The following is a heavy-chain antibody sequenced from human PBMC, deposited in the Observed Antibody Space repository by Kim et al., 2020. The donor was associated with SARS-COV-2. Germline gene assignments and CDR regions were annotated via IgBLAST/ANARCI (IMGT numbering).Heavy chain of an antibody. CDR3: AKDVSHLTLFGIITRGGLAV. J-gene: IGHJ6*02. CDR2: ITGSGGDT. Sequence: GGSLRLSCAASGFAFSSYVMTWVRQAPGKGLEWVSAITGSGGDTYHADSVRGRFTISRDNSKNTLHLQMNSLRADDTAVYYCAKDVSHLTLFGIITRGGLAVGGQGTTVTVSS. CDR1: GFAFSSYV. D-gene: IGHD3-3*01. V-gene: IGHV3-23*01.